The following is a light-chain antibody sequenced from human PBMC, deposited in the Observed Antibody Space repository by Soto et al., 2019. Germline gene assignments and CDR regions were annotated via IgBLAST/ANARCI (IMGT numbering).Light chain of an antibody. V-gene: IGKV1-33*01. CDR1: QDISIY. Sequence: DIQMTQSPSSLSASVGDRVTITCLASQDISIYLNWYQQKLGKAPKLLIYDTSTLGAGVPARFSGSGSGTVFNLTINSLQHEDLATYYCQQYDSLTWTCGQGTRVEVK. J-gene: IGKJ1*01. CDR2: DTS. CDR3: QQYDSLTWT.